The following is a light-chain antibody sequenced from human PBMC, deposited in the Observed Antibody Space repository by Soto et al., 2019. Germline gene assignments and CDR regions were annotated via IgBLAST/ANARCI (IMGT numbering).Light chain of an antibody. CDR3: QSYDSSLSASV. J-gene: IGLJ2*01. V-gene: IGLV1-40*01. CDR1: SSNIGAGHD. CDR2: VYS. Sequence: QPVLTQPPSVSGAPGQRVTISCTGSSSNIGAGHDVHWYQQLPGTAPKLLIYVYSNRPSGVPDRFSGSKSGTSASLAITGLQAEDEADYYCQSYDSSLSASVFGGGTKVTVL.